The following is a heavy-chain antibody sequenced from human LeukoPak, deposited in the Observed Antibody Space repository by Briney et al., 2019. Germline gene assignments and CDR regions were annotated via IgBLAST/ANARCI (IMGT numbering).Heavy chain of an antibody. CDR1: GYTFTTFG. CDR2: SSADNGNT. D-gene: IGHD2-15*01. J-gene: IGHJ6*02. CDR3: ASGEVGVVYRAGGRYYYYYHAMDV. V-gene: IGHV1-18*01. Sequence: ASVKVSCKASGYTFTTFGITWVRQAPGQGREGMGGSSADNGNTNHAQKFQGRASLTTDTSTSTAHMELRSLRSDDTAVYYCASGEVGVVYRAGGRYYYYYHAMDVWGQGTTVTVSS.